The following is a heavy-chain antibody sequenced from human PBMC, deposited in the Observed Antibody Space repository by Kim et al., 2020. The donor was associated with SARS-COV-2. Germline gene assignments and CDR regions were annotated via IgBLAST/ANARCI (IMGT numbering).Heavy chain of an antibody. D-gene: IGHD3-10*01. CDR1: GGSFSGYY. J-gene: IGHJ5*02. CDR3: ASMVRGAINWFDP. V-gene: IGHV4-34*01. CDR2: INHSGST. Sequence: SETLSLTCAVYGGSFSGYYWSWIRQPPGKGLEWIGEINHSGSTNYNPSLKSRVTISVDTSKNQFSLKLSSVTAADTAVYYCASMVRGAINWFDPWGQGTLVTVSS.